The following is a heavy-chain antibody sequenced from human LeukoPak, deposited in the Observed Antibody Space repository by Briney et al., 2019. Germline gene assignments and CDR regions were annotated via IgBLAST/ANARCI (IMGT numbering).Heavy chain of an antibody. D-gene: IGHD1-26*01. CDR1: GYTFTNYG. V-gene: IGHV1-3*04. J-gene: IGHJ1*01. CDR2: INTGNGNT. Sequence: ASVKVSCKTSGYTFTNYGMHWVRQAPGQSLEWMGWINTGNGNTKSPQKFQDRVTLTRDTSASTAYMELNSLSSEDTAVYYCARVPLHDASGRYYPHWGQGTLVIVSS. CDR3: ARVPLHDASGRYYPH.